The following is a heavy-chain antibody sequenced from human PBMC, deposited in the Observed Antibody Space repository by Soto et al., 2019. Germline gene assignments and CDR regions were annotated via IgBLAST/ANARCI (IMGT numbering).Heavy chain of an antibody. V-gene: IGHV3-53*01. CDR3: CRGYSLPGLFDD. D-gene: IGHD6-25*01. Sequence: GGSLRLSCAASGFTVSSNYMSWVRQAPGKGLEWVSVIYSGGSTYYADSVKGRFTISRDNSKNTLYLQMNSLRAEDTAVYYCCRGYSLPGLFDDWGQGTLVTVSS. CDR2: IYSGGST. J-gene: IGHJ4*02. CDR1: GFTVSSNY.